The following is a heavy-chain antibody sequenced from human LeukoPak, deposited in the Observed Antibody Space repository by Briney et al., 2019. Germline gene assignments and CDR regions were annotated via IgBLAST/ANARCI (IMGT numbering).Heavy chain of an antibody. CDR3: AKGKRGNYDY. Sequence: GGSLRLSCAASGFTFSNYAMTWVRQAPGKGLEWVSAITDRGDDTYYADSGKGRFTISRDNSKNTLYLQMNSLRAEDTAVYYCAKGKRGNYDYWGQGTLVTVSS. CDR2: ITDRGDDT. CDR1: GFTFSNYA. D-gene: IGHD1-26*01. J-gene: IGHJ4*02. V-gene: IGHV3-23*01.